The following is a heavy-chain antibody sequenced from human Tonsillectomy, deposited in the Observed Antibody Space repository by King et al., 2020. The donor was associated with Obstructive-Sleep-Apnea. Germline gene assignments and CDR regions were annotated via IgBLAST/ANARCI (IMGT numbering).Heavy chain of an antibody. J-gene: IGHJ4*02. CDR3: AGDREYYYDSSGLGDFDY. V-gene: IGHV1-69*01. CDR1: GGTFSSYA. CDR2: IIPIFGTA. Sequence: VQLVESGAEVKKPGSSVKFSCKASGGTFSSYAISWVRQAPGQGLEWMGGIIPIFGTANYAQKFQGRVTITADESTSTAYMELSSLRSEETAVYYCAGDREYYYDSSGLGDFDYWGQGTLVTVSS. D-gene: IGHD3-22*01.